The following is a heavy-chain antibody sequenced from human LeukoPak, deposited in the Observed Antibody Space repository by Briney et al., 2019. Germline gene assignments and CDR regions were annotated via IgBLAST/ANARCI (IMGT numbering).Heavy chain of an antibody. V-gene: IGHV3-23*01. CDR3: AKGVGATNY. Sequence: GGSLRLSCVASGFTFSSYAMSWVRQAPGKGLEWVSAISGSGGSTYYADSVKGRFTIPRDNSKNTLYLQMNSPRAEDTAVYYCAKGVGATNYWGQGTLVTVSS. CDR2: ISGSGGST. J-gene: IGHJ4*02. D-gene: IGHD1-26*01. CDR1: GFTFSSYA.